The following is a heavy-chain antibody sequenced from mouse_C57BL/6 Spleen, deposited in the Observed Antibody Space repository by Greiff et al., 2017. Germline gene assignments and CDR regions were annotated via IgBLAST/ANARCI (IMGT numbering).Heavy chain of an antibody. CDR1: GYTFTSYG. J-gene: IGHJ4*01. CDR2: FYPRSGIT. CDR3: ARPYYDYDASYAMDY. V-gene: IGHV1-81*01. D-gene: IGHD2-4*01. Sequence: QVQLQQSGAELARPGASVKLSCKASGYTFTSYGISWVKQRTGQGLEWIGEFYPRSGITYYNEKFKGKATLTADKSSSTAYMELRSLTSEDSAVYFCARPYYDYDASYAMDYWGQGTSVTVSS.